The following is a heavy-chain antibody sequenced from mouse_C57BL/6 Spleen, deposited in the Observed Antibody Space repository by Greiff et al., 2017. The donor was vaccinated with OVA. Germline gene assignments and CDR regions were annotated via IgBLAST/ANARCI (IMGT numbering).Heavy chain of an antibody. CDR1: GYTFTSYW. CDR3: ASYYYGSSY. V-gene: IGHV1-69*01. J-gene: IGHJ2*01. Sequence: VQLQQPGAELVMPGASVKLSCKASGYTFTSYWMHWVKQRPGQGLEWIGEIDPSDSYTNYNQKFKGKSTLTVDKSSSTAYMQLSSLTSEDSAVDYCASYYYGSSYWGKGTTLTVSS. CDR2: IDPSDSYT. D-gene: IGHD1-1*01.